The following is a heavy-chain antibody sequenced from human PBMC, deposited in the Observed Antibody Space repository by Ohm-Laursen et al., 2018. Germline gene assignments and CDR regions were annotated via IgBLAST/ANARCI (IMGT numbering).Heavy chain of an antibody. CDR2: ISHSGST. CDR3: AGEQAGTWY. Sequence: TLSLTCTVSGGSISSYYWGWIRQAPGMGLEWIGTISHSGSTYYSPSLKSRVTISADTSKNQFSLKLNSVTATDTAVYYCAGEQAGTWYWGQGTLVTVSS. V-gene: IGHV4-59*04. D-gene: IGHD1-7*01. J-gene: IGHJ4*02. CDR1: GGSISSYY.